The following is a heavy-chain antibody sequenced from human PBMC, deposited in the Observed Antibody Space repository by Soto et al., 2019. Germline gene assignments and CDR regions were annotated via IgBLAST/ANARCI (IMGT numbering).Heavy chain of an antibody. V-gene: IGHV4-59*01. CDR1: GGSISSYY. Sequence: QVQLQESGPGLVKPSETLSLTCTVSGGSISSYYWSWIRQPPGKGLEWIGYIYYSGSTNYNPSLKRRVPISVDTSKHQFSRKLSSVTAADTAVYYCASRYGSGSYYDYWGQGTLVTVSS. D-gene: IGHD3-10*01. CDR2: IYYSGST. CDR3: ASRYGSGSYYDY. J-gene: IGHJ4*02.